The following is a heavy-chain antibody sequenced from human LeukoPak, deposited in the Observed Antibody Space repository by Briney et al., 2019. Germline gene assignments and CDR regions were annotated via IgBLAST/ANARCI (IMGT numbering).Heavy chain of an antibody. J-gene: IGHJ4*02. CDR3: ARVGDYDILTGYYEGPIDY. D-gene: IGHD3-9*01. Sequence: ASVKVSCKASGGTFSSYAISWVRQAPGQGLEWMGWISVYNGNTNSAQKLQGRVTMTTDTSTSTAYMELRSLRSDDTAVYYCARVGDYDILTGYYEGPIDYWGQGTLVTVSS. V-gene: IGHV1-18*01. CDR1: GGTFSSYA. CDR2: ISVYNGNT.